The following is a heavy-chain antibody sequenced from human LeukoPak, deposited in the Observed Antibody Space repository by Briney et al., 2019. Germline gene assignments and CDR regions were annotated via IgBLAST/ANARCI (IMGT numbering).Heavy chain of an antibody. V-gene: IGHV3-9*01. CDR2: ISWNSGSI. Sequence: PGRSLRLSCAASGFTFDDYAMHWVRQAPGKGLEWVSGISWNSGSIGYADSVKGRFTISRDSAKNSLYLQMNSLRAEDTALYYCAKDVEMATILPHYWGQGTLVTVSS. CDR1: GFTFDDYA. J-gene: IGHJ4*02. CDR3: AKDVEMATILPHY. D-gene: IGHD5-24*01.